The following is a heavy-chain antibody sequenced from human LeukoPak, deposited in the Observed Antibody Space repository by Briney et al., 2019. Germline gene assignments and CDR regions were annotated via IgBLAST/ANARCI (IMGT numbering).Heavy chain of an antibody. CDR3: AKEYYYDSSGYGDY. V-gene: IGHV3-23*01. J-gene: IGHJ4*02. Sequence: GGSLRLSCAASGFTFSSYAMSWVRQAPGKGLEWVSAISGSGGSTYYADSVKGRFTISRDNSKNTLYMQMNSLRAEDTAVYYCAKEYYYDSSGYGDYWGQGTLVTVSS. CDR2: ISGSGGST. D-gene: IGHD3-22*01. CDR1: GFTFSSYA.